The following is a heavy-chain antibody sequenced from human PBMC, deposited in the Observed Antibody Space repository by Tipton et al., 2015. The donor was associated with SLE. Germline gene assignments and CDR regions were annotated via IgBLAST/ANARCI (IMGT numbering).Heavy chain of an antibody. CDR3: AKALYKGGTYGGNGVVDS. CDR2: ISYDGSHT. Sequence: GSLRLSCAASGFAFNNYAIHWVRQPPGKGLEWVSSISYDGSHTYYTDSVKDRFIISRDNSKNTLFLQMNSLRAGDTAVYYCAKALYKGGTYGGNGVVDSWGQGTHVNVSS. V-gene: IGHV3-23*01. J-gene: IGHJ4*02. CDR1: GFAFNNYA. D-gene: IGHD4-23*01.